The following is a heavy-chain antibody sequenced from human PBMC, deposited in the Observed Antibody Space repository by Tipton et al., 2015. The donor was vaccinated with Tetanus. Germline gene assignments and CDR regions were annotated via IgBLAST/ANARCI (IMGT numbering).Heavy chain of an antibody. V-gene: IGHV3-73*01. Sequence: SLRLSCAASGFRFSGSAIHWVRQVSGKGLEWIGRVRTRTNSYATEYAASVKGRFTIARDDSKNTAYLQMSSLQSEDAAVYYCTTGYDFWSGIPPYWGQGTLVTVSS. CDR3: TTGYDFWSGIPPY. J-gene: IGHJ4*02. CDR1: GFRFSGSA. CDR2: VRTRTNSYAT. D-gene: IGHD3/OR15-3a*01.